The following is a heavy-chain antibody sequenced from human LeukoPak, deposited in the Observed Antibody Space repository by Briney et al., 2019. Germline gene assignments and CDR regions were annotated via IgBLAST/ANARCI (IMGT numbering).Heavy chain of an antibody. J-gene: IGHJ4*02. CDR1: GYTFTGYY. D-gene: IGHD3-22*01. CDR3: AREGTGYYYDSSGYNLYDY. V-gene: IGHV1-2*02. Sequence: GASVKVSCKASGYTFTGYYMHWVRRAPGQGLEWMGWINPNSGGTNYAQKFQGRVTMTRDTSISTAYMELSRLRSDDTAVYYCAREGTGYYYDSSGYNLYDYWGQGTLVTVSS. CDR2: INPNSGGT.